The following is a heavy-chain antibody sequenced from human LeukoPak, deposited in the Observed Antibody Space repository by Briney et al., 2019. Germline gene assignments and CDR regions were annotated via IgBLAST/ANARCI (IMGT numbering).Heavy chain of an antibody. D-gene: IGHD6-13*01. CDR2: IYYSGST. CDR1: GGSFSGYY. Sequence: KPSETLSLTCAVYGGSFSGYYWSWIRQHPGKGLEWIGYIYYSGSTYYNPSLKSRVTISVDTSKNQFSLKLSSVTAADTAVYYCARERYSSSWVDYWGQGTLVTVSS. V-gene: IGHV4-31*11. J-gene: IGHJ4*02. CDR3: ARERYSSSWVDY.